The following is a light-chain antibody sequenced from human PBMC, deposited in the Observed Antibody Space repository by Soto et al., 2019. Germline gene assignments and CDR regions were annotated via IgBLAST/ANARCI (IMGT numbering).Light chain of an antibody. CDR3: HQYDNAPQT. CDR2: AAS. Sequence: EIVLMQSPGTLSLSPGERATLSCRASQALRRTYIAWYQQKVGQAPRVLIYAASNRATGIPDRFSGSGSGTDCTLTISRLEPEDFAVYYCHQYDNAPQTFGQGTKVEI. CDR1: QALRRTY. J-gene: IGKJ2*01. V-gene: IGKV3-20*01.